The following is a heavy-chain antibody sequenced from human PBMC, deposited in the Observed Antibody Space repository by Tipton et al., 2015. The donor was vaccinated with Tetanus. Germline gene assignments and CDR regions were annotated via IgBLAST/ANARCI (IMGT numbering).Heavy chain of an antibody. J-gene: IGHJ5*02. CDR1: GGPISSGDYY. CDR2: IFYNGRT. CDR3: ERAPVQGVGSGGRFGT. Sequence: TLSLTCTVSGGPISSGDYYWSWIRQHPGKGLEWIGYIFYNGRTDSNPSLKSRVNISVDRSKNQLFLKLYSVTAADTAVYFWERAPVQGVGSGGRFGTRGQGTLDSASS. D-gene: IGHD3-10*01. V-gene: IGHV4-31*03.